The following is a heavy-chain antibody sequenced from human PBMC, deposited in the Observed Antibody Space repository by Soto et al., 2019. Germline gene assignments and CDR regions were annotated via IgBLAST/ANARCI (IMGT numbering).Heavy chain of an antibody. D-gene: IGHD6-13*01. V-gene: IGHV4-34*01. CDR3: ARAIAAAGTGYYYYMDV. Sequence: SETLSLTCAVYGGSFSGYYWSWIRQPPGKGLEWIGEINHSGSTNYNPSLKSRVTISVDTSKNQFSLKLSSVTAADTAVYYCARAIAAAGTGYYYYMDVWGKGTTVTVSS. J-gene: IGHJ6*03. CDR2: INHSGST. CDR1: GGSFSGYY.